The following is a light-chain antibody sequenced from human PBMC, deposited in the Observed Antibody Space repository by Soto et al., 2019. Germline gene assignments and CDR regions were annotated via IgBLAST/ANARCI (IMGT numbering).Light chain of an antibody. J-gene: IGKJ4*01. Sequence: EIVLTQSPGTLSLSPGERATLSCRASQSVSSSFLAWYQQKPGQAPRLLIYGASSRATGIPDRFSGSGSGTDFTLTISRLEPEDVAVSYCQQYCSSPLSFSGGTNV. CDR1: QSVSSSF. CDR2: GAS. V-gene: IGKV3-20*01. CDR3: QQYCSSPLS.